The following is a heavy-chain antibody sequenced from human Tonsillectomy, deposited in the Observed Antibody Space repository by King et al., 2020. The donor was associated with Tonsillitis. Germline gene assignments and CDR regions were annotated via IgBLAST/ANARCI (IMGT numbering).Heavy chain of an antibody. CDR3: AKTYYGSGSYFNGGGDYFDY. CDR1: GFTFSTYA. Sequence: VQLVESGGGLVQPGGSLRLSCAASGFTFSTYAMSWVRQAPGKGLEWVSAISGSGGSTSYADSVTYYTDSVKGRFTISRDNSKHTLYLQMNSLRAEDTALYYCAKTYYGSGSYFNGGGDYFDYWGQGTLVSVSS. D-gene: IGHD3-10*01. V-gene: IGHV3-23*04. CDR2: ISGSGGSTSYADSVT. J-gene: IGHJ4*02.